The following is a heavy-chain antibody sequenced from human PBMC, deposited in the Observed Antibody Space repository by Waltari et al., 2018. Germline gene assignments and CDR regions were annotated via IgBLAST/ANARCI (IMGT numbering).Heavy chain of an antibody. CDR3: AVGGPDIVATMGDY. CDR1: GFTFSSYG. J-gene: IGHJ4*02. V-gene: IGHV3-30*03. D-gene: IGHD5-12*01. CDR2: ISYDGSNK. Sequence: QVQLVESGGGVVQPGRSLRLSCAASGFTFSSYGMHWVRQAPGKGLEWVAVISYDGSNKYDADSVKGRFTISRDNSKNTLYLQMNSLRAEDTAVYYGAVGGPDIVATMGDYWGQGTLVTVSS.